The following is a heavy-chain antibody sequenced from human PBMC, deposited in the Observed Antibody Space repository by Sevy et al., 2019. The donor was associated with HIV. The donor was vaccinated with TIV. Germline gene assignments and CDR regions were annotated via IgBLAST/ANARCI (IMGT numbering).Heavy chain of an antibody. CDR3: ARIRVGATYDY. D-gene: IGHD1-26*01. Sequence: GGSLRLSCAASGFTFSSYWMHWVRQAPGKGLEWVSVIYSGGSTYYADSVKGRFTISRDNSKNTLYLQMNSLRAEDTAVYYCARIRVGATYDYWGQGTLVTVSS. V-gene: IGHV3-53*01. J-gene: IGHJ4*02. CDR2: IYSGGST. CDR1: GFTFSSYW.